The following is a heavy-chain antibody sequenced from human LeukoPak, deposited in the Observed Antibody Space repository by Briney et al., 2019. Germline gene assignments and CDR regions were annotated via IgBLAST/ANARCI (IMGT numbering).Heavy chain of an antibody. V-gene: IGHV7-4-1*02. J-gene: IGHJ4*02. CDR2: INTNTGNP. CDR1: GYTFTSYA. CDR3: AKRARWTGIDY. Sequence: ASVKVSCKASGYTFTSYAVNWVRQAPGQGLEWMGWINTNTGNPTYAQGFTGRFVFSLDTSVSTAYLQISSLKAEDTAVYYCAKRARWTGIDYWGQGTLVTVSS. D-gene: IGHD3/OR15-3a*01.